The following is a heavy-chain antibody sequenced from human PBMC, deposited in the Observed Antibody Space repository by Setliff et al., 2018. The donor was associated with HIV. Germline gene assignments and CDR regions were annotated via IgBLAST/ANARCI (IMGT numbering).Heavy chain of an antibody. CDR2: INSKRGGT. J-gene: IGHJ6*03. V-gene: IGHV1-2*02. CDR3: ARDPIGIDFGLSYYMDV. CDR1: GYTFAGYN. Sequence: GASVKVSCKASGYTFAGYNIHWVRQAPGQGLEWMGWINSKRGGTNYAQKFQGRVTMTWDRSTRTAYMELRSLTFDDTAVYYCARDPIGIDFGLSYYMDVWGKGTAVTVSS. D-gene: IGHD3-3*01.